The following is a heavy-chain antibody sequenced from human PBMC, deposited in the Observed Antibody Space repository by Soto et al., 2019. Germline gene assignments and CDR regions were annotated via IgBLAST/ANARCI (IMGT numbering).Heavy chain of an antibody. CDR2: INAGNGDT. CDR3: ARDGDCTHGVCYPFQH. J-gene: IGHJ1*01. Sequence: ASVKVSCKASGYTFTSYAMHWVRQAPGQRLEWMGWINAGNGDTKYSQKFQGRVTITRDTSASTAYMELSSLRSEDTAVYYCARDGDCTHGVCYPFQHWGQGTLVTVSS. V-gene: IGHV1-3*01. CDR1: GYTFTSYA. D-gene: IGHD2-8*01.